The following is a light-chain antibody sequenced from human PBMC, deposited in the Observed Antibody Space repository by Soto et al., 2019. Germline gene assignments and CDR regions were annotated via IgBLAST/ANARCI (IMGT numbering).Light chain of an antibody. J-gene: IGKJ4*01. V-gene: IGKV1-27*01. CDR2: AAS. Sequence: DIQMTQSPSSLSASVGDRVTITCRASQAINNYVAWYQQKPGQCPQLLIYAASTLQSGVPSRFSGSGSGTDFTLTISSLQPEDVATYYCQKYDSVLLIFGGGTRWISN. CDR1: QAINNY. CDR3: QKYDSVLLI.